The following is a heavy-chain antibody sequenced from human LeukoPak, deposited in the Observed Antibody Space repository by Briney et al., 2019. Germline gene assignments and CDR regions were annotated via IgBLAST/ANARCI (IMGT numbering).Heavy chain of an antibody. CDR2: IHYDGGNK. CDR1: GFTFSNYS. D-gene: IGHD2-21*02. J-gene: IGHJ4*01. Sequence: GGSLRLSCAASGFTFSNYSMNWVRQAPGKGLEWVAFIHYDGGNKYYADSVKGRFTISRDNSKNTLYLQMNSLRAEDTAVYYCAKSTASNWGQEPWSPSPQ. CDR3: AKSTASN. V-gene: IGHV3-30*02.